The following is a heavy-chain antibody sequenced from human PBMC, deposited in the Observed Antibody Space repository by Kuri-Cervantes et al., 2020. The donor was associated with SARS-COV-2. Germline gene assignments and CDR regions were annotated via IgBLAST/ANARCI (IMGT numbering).Heavy chain of an antibody. CDR2: IYHSGST. Sequence: SETLSLTCAVSGGSISSSNWWSWVSQPPGKGLEWIGEIYHSGSTNYNPSLKSRVTISVDKSTNQFSLKLSSVTAADTAVYYCARVRDIVLMVYAIRGWFDPWGQGTLVTVSS. D-gene: IGHD2-8*01. CDR1: GGSISSSNW. J-gene: IGHJ5*02. V-gene: IGHV4-4*02. CDR3: ARVRDIVLMVYAIRGWFDP.